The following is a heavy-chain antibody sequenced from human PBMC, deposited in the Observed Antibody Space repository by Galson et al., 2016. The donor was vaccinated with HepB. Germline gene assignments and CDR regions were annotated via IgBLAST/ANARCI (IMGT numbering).Heavy chain of an antibody. J-gene: IGHJ4*02. CDR3: AKSRLGSSWFPSFDH. CDR1: GFTSDSYA. Sequence: SLRLSCAASGFTSDSYAMSWVRQAPGKGLEWVSSISAGDAGTYYADSVKGRFAVSRDNSKNTLSLQVNSLRGEDTAVYYCAKSRLGSSWFPSFDHWGQGTVVTGSS. CDR2: ISAGDAGT. D-gene: IGHD6-13*01. V-gene: IGHV3-23*01.